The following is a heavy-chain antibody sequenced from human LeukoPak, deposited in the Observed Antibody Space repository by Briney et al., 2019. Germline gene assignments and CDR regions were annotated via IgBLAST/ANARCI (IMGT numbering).Heavy chain of an antibody. J-gene: IGHJ4*02. CDR2: IRTQANNDAT. CDR1: GFTFSDSA. V-gene: IGHV3-73*01. Sequence: GGSLRLSCAASGFTFSDSAMHWVRQASGKGLEWLGRIRTQANNDATAYGASVKGRFIISRDDSRNTAYLQMDSLKTEDTAVYYCAGDYNSLTGLNYWGQGTLVTVSS. D-gene: IGHD3-9*01. CDR3: AGDYNSLTGLNY.